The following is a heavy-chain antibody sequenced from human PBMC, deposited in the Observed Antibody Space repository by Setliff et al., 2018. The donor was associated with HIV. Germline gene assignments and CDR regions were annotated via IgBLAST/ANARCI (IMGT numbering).Heavy chain of an antibody. CDR2: IDYSGST. V-gene: IGHV4-59*01. CDR1: GGSISSYY. Sequence: SETLSLTCTVSGGSISSYYWNWIRQPPGKGLEWIGYIDYSGSTNYNTSLRSRVTISLDTSKNQFSLRLSSVTAADTAVYYCARERRGGYSGYDSHWYFDLWGRGTLVTVSS. CDR3: ARERRGGYSGYDSHWYFDL. D-gene: IGHD5-12*01. J-gene: IGHJ2*01.